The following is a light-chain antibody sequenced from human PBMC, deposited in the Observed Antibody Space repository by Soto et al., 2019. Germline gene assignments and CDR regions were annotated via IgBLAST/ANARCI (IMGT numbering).Light chain of an antibody. CDR2: SNN. J-gene: IGLJ3*02. V-gene: IGLV1-44*01. CDR3: TSWDDSLNGWV. CDR1: NSNIRGNT. Sequence: QLVLTQPPSASGTAGQRVTISCSGSNSNIRGNTVNWYQQLPGTAPKLLIFSNNLRPSGVPDRFSGSKSGTSASLAISGLQSEDEADYYCTSWDDSLNGWVFGGGTKLTVL.